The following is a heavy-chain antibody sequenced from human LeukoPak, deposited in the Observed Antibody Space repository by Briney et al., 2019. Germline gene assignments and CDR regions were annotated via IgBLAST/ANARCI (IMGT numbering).Heavy chain of an antibody. Sequence: SETLSLTCTVSGGSISSYYWSWIRQPAGKGLEWIGRIYTSGSTNYNPTLKSRVTMSVDTSKNQFSLKLSSVTAADTAVYYCAREVWIQLWLGWFDPWGQGTLVTVSS. D-gene: IGHD5-18*01. CDR2: IYTSGST. CDR1: GGSISSYY. CDR3: AREVWIQLWLGWFDP. J-gene: IGHJ5*02. V-gene: IGHV4-4*07.